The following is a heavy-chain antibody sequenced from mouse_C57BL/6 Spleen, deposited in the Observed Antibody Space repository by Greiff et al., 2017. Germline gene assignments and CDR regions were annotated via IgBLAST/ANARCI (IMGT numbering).Heavy chain of an antibody. CDR1: GYSITSGYY. Sequence: EVQLQQSGPGLVKPSQSLSLTCSVTGYSITSGYYWNWIRQFPGNKLEWMGYISYDGSNNYNPSLKNRISITRDTSKNQFFLKLNSVTTEDTATYYCARRGGLLRSYFDYWGQGTTLTVSS. V-gene: IGHV3-6*01. CDR2: ISYDGSN. CDR3: ARRGGLLRSYFDY. D-gene: IGHD1-1*01. J-gene: IGHJ2*01.